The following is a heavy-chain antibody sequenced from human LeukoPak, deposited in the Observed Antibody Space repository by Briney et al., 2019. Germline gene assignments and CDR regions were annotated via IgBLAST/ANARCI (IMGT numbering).Heavy chain of an antibody. Sequence: GASVKVSCKASGYTFTGYYMHWVRQAPGQGLEWMGWINPNSGGTNYAQKLQGRVTMTTDTSTSTAYMELRSLRSDDTAVYYCARYSSSWYVFDYWGQGTLVTVSS. D-gene: IGHD6-13*01. V-gene: IGHV1-2*02. CDR3: ARYSSSWYVFDY. CDR1: GYTFTGYY. CDR2: INPNSGGT. J-gene: IGHJ4*02.